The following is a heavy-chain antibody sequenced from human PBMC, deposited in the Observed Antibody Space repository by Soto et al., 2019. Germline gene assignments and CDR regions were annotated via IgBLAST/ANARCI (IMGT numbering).Heavy chain of an antibody. Sequence: GGSLRLSCAASGFTFSSYAMSWVRQAPGKGLDWVSVISGSSDSTYYADSVKGRFTISRDNSKNTLYLQMSSLRAEDTAVYYCVKERGPVLDYYYYMDVWGKGTTDTVSS. V-gene: IGHV3-23*01. D-gene: IGHD3-10*01. J-gene: IGHJ6*03. CDR2: ISGSSDST. CDR3: VKERGPVLDYYYYMDV. CDR1: GFTFSSYA.